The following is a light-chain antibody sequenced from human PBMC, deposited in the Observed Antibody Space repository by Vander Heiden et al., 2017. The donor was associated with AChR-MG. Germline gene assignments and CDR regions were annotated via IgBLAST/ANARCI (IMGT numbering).Light chain of an antibody. J-gene: IGLJ3*02. V-gene: IGLV6-57*01. CDR2: EDN. Sequence: NFMLTQPHSGSESPGKTVTISCTRSSGSIASNYVQWYQQRPGSSPTTVIYEDNQRPSGVPDRFSVSIDSSSNSASLTISGLKTEDEADYYCQSYDSSNRGVFGGGTKLTVL. CDR1: SGSIASNY. CDR3: QSYDSSNRGV.